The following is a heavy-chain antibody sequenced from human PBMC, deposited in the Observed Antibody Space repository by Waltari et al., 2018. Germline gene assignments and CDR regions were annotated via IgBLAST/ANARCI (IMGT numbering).Heavy chain of an antibody. D-gene: IGHD3-3*01. V-gene: IGHV4-34*01. CDR3: ARWNDFWSGYYRSGQFDY. Sequence: QVQLQQWGAGLLKPSETLSLTCAVYGGSFSGYYWSWIRQRPGKGLEGIGEINQSGGPNYNPSLKSRVTISVDTSKNQFSLKLSSVTAADTAVYYCARWNDFWSGYYRSGQFDYWGQGTLVTVSS. J-gene: IGHJ4*02. CDR1: GGSFSGYY. CDR2: INQSGGP.